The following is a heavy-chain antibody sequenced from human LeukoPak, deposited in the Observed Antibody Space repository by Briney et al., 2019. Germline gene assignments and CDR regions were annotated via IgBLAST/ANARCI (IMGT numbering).Heavy chain of an antibody. CDR2: INHSGST. Sequence: SETLSLTCAVYGGSFSGYYWSWIRQPPGKGLEWIGEINHSGSTNYNPSLKSRVTISVDTSKNQFSLKLSSVTAAVTAVYYCARGVERTAAAGNFDYWGQGTLVTVSS. CDR1: GGSFSGYY. V-gene: IGHV4-34*01. CDR3: ARGVERTAAAGNFDY. J-gene: IGHJ4*02. D-gene: IGHD6-13*01.